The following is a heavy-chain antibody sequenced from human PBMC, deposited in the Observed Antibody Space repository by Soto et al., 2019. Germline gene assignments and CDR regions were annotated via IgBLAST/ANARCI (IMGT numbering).Heavy chain of an antibody. Sequence: EVQLVESGGGLVKPGGSLRLSCAASGFTFSNAWMSWVRQGPGKGLEWVGHIKSKTDGGTTDYVAPVKGRFSISRDDSKNMLYLQMNSLKTEDTAVYYCTTDREGGMDVWGQGTTVTVSS. CDR1: GFTFSNAW. CDR2: IKSKTDGGTT. CDR3: TTDREGGMDV. J-gene: IGHJ6*02. V-gene: IGHV3-15*01.